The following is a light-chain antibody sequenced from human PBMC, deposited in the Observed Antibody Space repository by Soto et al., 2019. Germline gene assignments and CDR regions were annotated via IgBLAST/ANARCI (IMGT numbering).Light chain of an antibody. CDR2: FSS. CDR3: MQALQSLT. CDR1: QSLLYNNTYNY. V-gene: IGKV2-28*01. Sequence: IVLTQSPLTLPVTLGEPASFSCSSSQSLLYNNTYNYLDWYVQKPGQSPXXLIYFSSNRAPGVPDRFSGSGSGTDFTLKINRVEAEDVGTYYCMQALQSLTFGQGTRLEIK. J-gene: IGKJ5*01.